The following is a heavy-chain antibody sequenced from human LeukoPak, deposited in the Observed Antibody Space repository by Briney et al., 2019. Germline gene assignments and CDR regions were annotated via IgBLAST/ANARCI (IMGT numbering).Heavy chain of an antibody. J-gene: IGHJ4*02. CDR2: INSDGSTT. D-gene: IGHD2-2*01. V-gene: IGHV3-74*01. CDR1: GFTFSSSW. Sequence: PGGSLRLSCAASGFTFSSSWMHWVRQAPGKGLVWVSRINSDGSTTNYADSVKGRFITSRDNAKNTLYLQMNSLRAEDTAVYYCTRPESSSSLACDHWGQGTLVTVSS. CDR3: TRPESSSSLACDH.